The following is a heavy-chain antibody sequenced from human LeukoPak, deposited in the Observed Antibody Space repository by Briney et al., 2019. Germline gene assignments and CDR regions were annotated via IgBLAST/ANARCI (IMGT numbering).Heavy chain of an antibody. D-gene: IGHD3-22*01. J-gene: IGHJ4*02. V-gene: IGHV3-30*02. CDR2: IRYDGSNK. CDR3: AKDLSVTYYYDSSGYSDY. CDR1: GFTFSSYG. Sequence: GGPLRLSCAASGFTFSSYGMHWVRQAPGKGLGWVAFIRYDGSNKYYADSVKGRFTIARDNSKNTLYLQMNSLRAEDTAVYYCAKDLSVTYYYDSSGYSDYWGQGTLVTVSS.